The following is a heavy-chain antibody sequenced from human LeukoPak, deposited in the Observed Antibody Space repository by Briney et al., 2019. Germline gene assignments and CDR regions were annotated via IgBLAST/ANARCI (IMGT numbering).Heavy chain of an antibody. J-gene: IGHJ4*02. D-gene: IGHD3-3*01. CDR1: GYTFTGYY. Sequence: ASVKVSCKASGYTFTGYYMQWVRQAPGQALEWMGWINPNSGGINYAQKFQGRVTMTRDTSISTAYMELSRLRSDDTAVYYCARLQFWRGYYSYFDYWGQRTLVTVSS. CDR2: INPNSGGI. V-gene: IGHV1-2*02. CDR3: ARLQFWRGYYSYFDY.